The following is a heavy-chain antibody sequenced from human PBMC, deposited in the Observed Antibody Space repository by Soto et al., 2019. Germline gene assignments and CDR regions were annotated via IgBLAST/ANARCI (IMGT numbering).Heavy chain of an antibody. V-gene: IGHV4-39*01. D-gene: IGHD3-22*01. CDR3: ARHHYYYDSSGYYFDPYYFDY. Sequence: SETLSLTCTVSGGSISSSSYYWGWIRQPPGKGLEWIGSIYYSGSTYYNPSLKSRVTISVDTSKNQFSLKLSSVTAADTAVYYCARHHYYYDSSGYYFDPYYFDYWGQGTLVTVSS. J-gene: IGHJ4*02. CDR2: IYYSGST. CDR1: GGSISSSSYY.